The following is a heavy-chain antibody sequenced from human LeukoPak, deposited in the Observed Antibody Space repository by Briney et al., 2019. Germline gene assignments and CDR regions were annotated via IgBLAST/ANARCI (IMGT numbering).Heavy chain of an antibody. CDR1: GFTFSSYA. V-gene: IGHV3-30*04. Sequence: GRSLRLSCAASGFTFSSYAMHWVRQAPGKGLEWVAVISYDGSNKYYADSVKGRFTISRDNSKNMLYLQMNSLRAEDTAVYYCARGSYSTYGSGSYYTTNNWFDPWGQGTLVTVSS. CDR2: ISYDGSNK. CDR3: ARGSYSTYGSGSYYTTNNWFDP. J-gene: IGHJ5*02. D-gene: IGHD3-10*01.